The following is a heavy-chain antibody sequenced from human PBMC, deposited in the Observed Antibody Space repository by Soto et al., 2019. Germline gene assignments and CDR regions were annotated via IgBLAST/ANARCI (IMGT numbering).Heavy chain of an antibody. Sequence: GASVKVSCKASGYTFTGYYMHWVRQAPGQGLEWMGWINPNSGGTNYAQKFQGWVTMTRDTSISTAYMELSRLRSDDTAVYYCARGGARGKSYYDSSGYYLLWGQGTLVTVSS. CDR2: INPNSGGT. CDR1: GYTFTGYY. V-gene: IGHV1-2*04. D-gene: IGHD3-22*01. CDR3: ARGGARGKSYYDSSGYYLL. J-gene: IGHJ4*02.